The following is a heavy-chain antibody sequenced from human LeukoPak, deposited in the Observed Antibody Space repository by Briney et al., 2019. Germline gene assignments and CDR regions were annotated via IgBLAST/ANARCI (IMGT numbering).Heavy chain of an antibody. CDR1: GGSISSYY. CDR2: IYYSGST. CDR3: ARVEYSSSWYFDY. J-gene: IGHJ4*02. V-gene: IGHV4-39*07. D-gene: IGHD6-13*01. Sequence: SETLSLTCTVSGGSISSYYWSWIRQPPGKGLEWIGSIYYSGSTYYNPSLKSRVTISVDTSKNQFSLKLSSVTAADTAVYYCARVEYSSSWYFDYWGQGTLVTVSS.